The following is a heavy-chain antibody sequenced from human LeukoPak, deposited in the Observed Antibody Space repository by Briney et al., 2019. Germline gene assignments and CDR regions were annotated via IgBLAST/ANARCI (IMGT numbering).Heavy chain of an antibody. CDR3: ARDPSGSYLYAFDI. CDR2: IYSGGST. J-gene: IGHJ3*02. Sequence: GGSLRLSCAASGFTVGSNYMSWVRQAPGKGLEWVSVIYSGGSTYYADSVKGRFTISRDNSKNTLYLQMNSLRAEDTAVYYCARDPSGSYLYAFDIWGQGTMVTVSS. V-gene: IGHV3-53*01. CDR1: GFTVGSNY. D-gene: IGHD1-26*01.